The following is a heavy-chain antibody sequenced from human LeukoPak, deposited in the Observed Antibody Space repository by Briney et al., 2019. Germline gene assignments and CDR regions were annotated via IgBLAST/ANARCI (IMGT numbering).Heavy chain of an antibody. V-gene: IGHV3-21*01. CDR3: ARVLKPYYYDSSGYPFDY. CDR1: GFTFSSYS. CDR2: ISSSSSYI. D-gene: IGHD3-22*01. Sequence: GGSLRLSCAASGFTFSSYSMNWVRQAPGKGLEWVSSISSSSSYIYYADSVKGRFTISRDNAKNSLYLQMNSLRAEDTAVYYCARVLKPYYYDSSGYPFDYWGQGTLVTVSS. J-gene: IGHJ4*02.